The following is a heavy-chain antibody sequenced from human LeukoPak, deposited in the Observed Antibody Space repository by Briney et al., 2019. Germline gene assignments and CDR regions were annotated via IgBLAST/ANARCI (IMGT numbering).Heavy chain of an antibody. Sequence: GESLKISCKGSGYSFTSYWIGWARQMPGKGLEWMGIIYPGDSDTRYSPSFQGQVTISAVKSISTAYLQWSSLKASDTAMYYCARRRDILTGYPNAFDIWGQGTMVTVSS. CDR2: IYPGDSDT. V-gene: IGHV5-51*01. CDR1: GYSFTSYW. CDR3: ARRRDILTGYPNAFDI. D-gene: IGHD3-9*01. J-gene: IGHJ3*02.